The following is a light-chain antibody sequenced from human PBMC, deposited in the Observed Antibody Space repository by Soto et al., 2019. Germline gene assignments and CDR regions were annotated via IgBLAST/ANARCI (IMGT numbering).Light chain of an antibody. CDR1: QTVRTY. Sequence: EIVLTQSPAPLSLFPGERATLSFSASQTVRTYLAWYQQKPGQAPRLLIYGASTRATGIPARFSGSGSGTEFTLTISSLQSEDFAVYYCQQYNNWPPITFGQGTRLEIK. V-gene: IGKV3-15*01. J-gene: IGKJ5*01. CDR2: GAS. CDR3: QQYNNWPPIT.